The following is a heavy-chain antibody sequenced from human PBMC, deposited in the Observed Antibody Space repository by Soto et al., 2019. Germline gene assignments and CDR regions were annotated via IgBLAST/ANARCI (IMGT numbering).Heavy chain of an antibody. V-gene: IGHV1-18*01. J-gene: IGHJ3*02. D-gene: IGHD3-16*01. CDR2: ISAYNGNT. CDR1: GYTFTSYG. Sequence: GASVKVSCKASGYTFTSYGISWVRQAPGQGLEWMGWISAYNGNTNYAQKLQGRVTMTTDTSTSTAYMVLRSLRSDDTAVYYCARVGALYGALQIHHAFDIWGQGTMVTVSS. CDR3: ARVGALYGALQIHHAFDI.